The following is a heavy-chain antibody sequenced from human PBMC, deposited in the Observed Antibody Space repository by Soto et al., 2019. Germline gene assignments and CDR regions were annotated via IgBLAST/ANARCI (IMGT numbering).Heavy chain of an antibody. Sequence: SKTLSLTSTVYADSLDGCYRSWARQPPGKGLEWLGHTYYIGNTNYHTSLKSRITISVDRSRYRVSLNVTSWTSAYTPMYFCARHVVFTADRPDPHDFCSQGSLVIVSS. CDR1: ADSLDGCY. J-gene: IGHJ4*02. D-gene: IGHD2-21*01. V-gene: IGHV4-59*01. CDR2: TYYIGNT. CDR3: ARHVVFTADRPDPHDF.